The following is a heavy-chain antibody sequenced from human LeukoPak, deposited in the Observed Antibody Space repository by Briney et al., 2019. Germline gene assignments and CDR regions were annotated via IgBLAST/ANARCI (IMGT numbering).Heavy chain of an antibody. V-gene: IGHV3-7*01. Sequence: GGSLRLSCAASGFTFSSYYMTWVRLPPGKGLEWVANIKQDGSEKYYVDPVKGRFTISRDNAKNSLYLQMNSLTAEDTAVYYCARGHDILTGYGPLSFDPWGQGTLVTVSS. CDR3: ARGHDILTGYGPLSFDP. D-gene: IGHD3-9*01. CDR1: GFTFSSYY. J-gene: IGHJ5*02. CDR2: IKQDGSEK.